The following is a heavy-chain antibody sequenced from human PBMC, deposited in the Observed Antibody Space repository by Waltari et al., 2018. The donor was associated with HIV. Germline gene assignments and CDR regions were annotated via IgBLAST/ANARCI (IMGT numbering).Heavy chain of an antibody. J-gene: IGHJ4*02. CDR2: KSYDGSNK. Sequence: QVQLVASGGGVVQPGRSLRLSCAASGFTFSSYGMHWVRQAPGKGLEWVAVKSYDGSNKYYADSVKGRFTISRDNSKNTLYLQMNSLRDEDTAVYYCARDQGEWLYLVNYFDYWGQGTLVTVSS. D-gene: IGHD3-3*01. CDR3: ARDQGEWLYLVNYFDY. CDR1: GFTFSSYG. V-gene: IGHV3-30*01.